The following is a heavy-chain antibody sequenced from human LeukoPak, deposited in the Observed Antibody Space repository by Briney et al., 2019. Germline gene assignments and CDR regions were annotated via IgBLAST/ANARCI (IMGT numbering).Heavy chain of an antibody. CDR2: LYPGVST. Sequence: PSETLSLTCTVSGGPIYSYYWSWIRQTAGKGLEWIGRLYPGVSTNYNPSLKSRVTMSVDTSKNQFALKLSAVTAADTAVYYCARLKFYDSTGYSPGHYMDVWGKGTTVTVS. CDR3: ARLKFYDSTGYSPGHYMDV. V-gene: IGHV4-4*07. CDR1: GGPIYSYY. D-gene: IGHD3-22*01. J-gene: IGHJ6*03.